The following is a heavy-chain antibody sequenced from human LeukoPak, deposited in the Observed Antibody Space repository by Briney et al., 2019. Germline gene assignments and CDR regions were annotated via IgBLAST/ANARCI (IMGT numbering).Heavy chain of an antibody. CDR3: AKTLAFCGSGCYRPADS. V-gene: IGHV3-21*03. CDR2: ISSSSSYI. D-gene: IGHD2-21*02. CDR1: GFTFSSYS. Sequence: GGSLRLSCAASGFTFSSYSMNWVRQAPGKGLEWVSSISSSSSYIYYADSVKGRFTISRDNAKNSLYLQMNSLKIEDTGVYYCAKTLAFCGSGCYRPADSWGQGTLVTVSS. J-gene: IGHJ4*02.